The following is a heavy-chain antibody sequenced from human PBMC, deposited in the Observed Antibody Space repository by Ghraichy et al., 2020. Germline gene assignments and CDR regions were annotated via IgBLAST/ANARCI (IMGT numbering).Heavy chain of an antibody. Sequence: GGYLRLSCATSGFTFSSSWMHWVRQAPGKGLVWVSRIKTDGSSTSYADSVKGRFTISRDNAKNTLYLQLNSLRVEDTAVYYCARGLAARGSPIDCWGQGTLVTVSS. J-gene: IGHJ4*02. CDR2: IKTDGSST. CDR3: ARGLAARGSPIDC. CDR1: GFTFSSSW. D-gene: IGHD6-13*01. V-gene: IGHV3-74*01.